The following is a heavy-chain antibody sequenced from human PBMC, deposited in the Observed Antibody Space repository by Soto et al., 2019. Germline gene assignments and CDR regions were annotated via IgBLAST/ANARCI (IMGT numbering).Heavy chain of an antibody. CDR1: GGSISSGGYY. Sequence: SETLSLTCTVSGGSISSGGYYWSWIRQHPGKGLEWIGYIYYGGSTYYNPSLKSRVTISVDTSKNQFSLKLSSVTAADTAVYYCARDAKWLLPPTDYGMDVWGQGTTVTVSS. CDR3: ARDAKWLLPPTDYGMDV. J-gene: IGHJ6*02. V-gene: IGHV4-31*03. CDR2: IYYGGST. D-gene: IGHD3-22*01.